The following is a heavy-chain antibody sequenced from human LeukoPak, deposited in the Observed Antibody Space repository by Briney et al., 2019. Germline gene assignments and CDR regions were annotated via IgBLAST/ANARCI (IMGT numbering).Heavy chain of an antibody. CDR3: ARVGYGGYGVLDY. J-gene: IGHJ4*02. D-gene: IGHD5-12*01. Sequence: SETLSLTCTVSGGSISGDYWSWIRQPAGTGLEWIGRIYTSGGTICNPSLKSRVTMSVDTSKNQFSLRLNSVTAADTAVYYCARVGYGGYGVLDYRGQGTLVTISS. CDR1: GGSISGDY. V-gene: IGHV4-4*07. CDR2: IYTSGGT.